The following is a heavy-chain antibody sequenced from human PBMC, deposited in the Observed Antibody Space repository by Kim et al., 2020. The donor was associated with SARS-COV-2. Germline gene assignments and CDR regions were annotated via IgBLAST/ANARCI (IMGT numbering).Heavy chain of an antibody. CDR1: GFTFSTYA. V-gene: IGHV3-23*01. CDR3: ARGGTSGWFDP. J-gene: IGHJ5*02. CDR2: ISAGGGTT. D-gene: IGHD3-16*01. Sequence: GGSLRLSCAASGFTFSTYAMSWVRQAPGQGLEWVSVISAGGGTTYYADSVKGRFTISRDISKNTLHLQMNNLRAEDTAVYYCARGGTSGWFDPWGQGSLVTVSS.